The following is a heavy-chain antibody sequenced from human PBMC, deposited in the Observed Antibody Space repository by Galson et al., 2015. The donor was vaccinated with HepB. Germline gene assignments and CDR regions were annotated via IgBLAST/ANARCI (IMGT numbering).Heavy chain of an antibody. CDR3: ARGTSSRFDP. D-gene: IGHD1-1*01. Sequence: SVKVSCKASGYTFTSYYMHWVRQAPGQGLDWMGIINPSGGTTTYAQKFQGRVTMTRDTSTSTAYMELSSLRSEDTAVYYCARGTSSRFDPWGQGTLVTVSS. J-gene: IGHJ5*02. CDR1: GYTFTSYY. CDR2: INPSGGTT. V-gene: IGHV1-46*01.